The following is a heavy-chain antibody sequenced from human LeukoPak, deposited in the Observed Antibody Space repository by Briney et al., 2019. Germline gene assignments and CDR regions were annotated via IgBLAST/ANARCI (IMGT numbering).Heavy chain of an antibody. J-gene: IGHJ4*02. Sequence: GASVKVSCKASGYTFTSYGISWVRQAPGQGLEWMGWISAYNGNTNYAQKFQGRVTMTRDTSIGTAYMELSRLRSDDTAVYYCARRRIVGATLDYWGQGTLVTVSS. V-gene: IGHV1-18*01. CDR2: ISAYNGNT. CDR1: GYTFTSYG. D-gene: IGHD1-26*01. CDR3: ARRRIVGATLDY.